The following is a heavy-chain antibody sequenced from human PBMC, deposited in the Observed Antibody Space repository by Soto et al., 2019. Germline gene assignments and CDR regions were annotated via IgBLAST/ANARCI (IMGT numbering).Heavy chain of an antibody. J-gene: IGHJ1*01. Sequence: PGGSLRLSCAASGFTFSSYAMSWVRQAPGKGLEWVSAISGSGGSTYYADSVKGRFTISRDNSKNTLYLQMNSLRAEDTAVYYCAKDPVPVAGHSLEYFQHWGQGTLVTVSS. V-gene: IGHV3-23*01. CDR3: AKDPVPVAGHSLEYFQH. CDR2: ISGSGGST. CDR1: GFTFSSYA. D-gene: IGHD6-19*01.